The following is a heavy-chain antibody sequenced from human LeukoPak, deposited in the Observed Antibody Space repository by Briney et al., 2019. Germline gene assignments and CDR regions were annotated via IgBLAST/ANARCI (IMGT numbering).Heavy chain of an antibody. Sequence: QPGGSLRLSCAASGFTFSSYEMNWVRQAPGKGLEWVSYISSSGSTIYYADSVKGRFTISRDNAKNSLYLQMNSLRAEDTAVNYCAKEDLSGGYHYGNFDYWGQGTLVTVSS. CDR3: AKEDLSGGYHYGNFDY. J-gene: IGHJ4*02. V-gene: IGHV3-48*03. D-gene: IGHD3-22*01. CDR1: GFTFSSYE. CDR2: ISSSGSTI.